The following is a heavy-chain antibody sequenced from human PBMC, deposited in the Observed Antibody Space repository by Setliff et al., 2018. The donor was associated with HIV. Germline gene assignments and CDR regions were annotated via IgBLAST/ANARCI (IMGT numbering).Heavy chain of an antibody. CDR2: IGPYNGRT. D-gene: IGHD5-12*01. Sequence: ASVKVSCKASGYTFIAHGMSWVRRAPGQGLEWMGWIGPYNGRTEYAQEFQGRVSLTIDTSASTAYMELRSLRSDDTAVYYCATRIRDGHRGYGYFDFWGQGTLVTVSS. CDR1: GYTFIAHG. J-gene: IGHJ4*02. CDR3: ATRIRDGHRGYGYFDF. V-gene: IGHV1-18*01.